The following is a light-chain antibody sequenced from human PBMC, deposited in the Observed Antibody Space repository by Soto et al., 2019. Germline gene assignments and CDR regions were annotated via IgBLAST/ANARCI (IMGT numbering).Light chain of an antibody. CDR3: SSYAGSNNFVV. CDR2: EVN. V-gene: IGLV2-8*01. Sequence: QSALTQPPSASGSPGQSVTISCTGTISDVGGYNYVSWYQQHPGKVPKLMIYEVNKRPSGVPDRFSGSKSGDTASLTVSGLQAEDEADYYCSSYAGSNNFVVFGGGTKLTVL. CDR1: ISDVGGYNY. J-gene: IGLJ2*01.